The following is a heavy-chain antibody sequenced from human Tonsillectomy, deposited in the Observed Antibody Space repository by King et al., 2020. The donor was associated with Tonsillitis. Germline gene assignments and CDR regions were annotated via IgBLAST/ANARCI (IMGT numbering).Heavy chain of an antibody. V-gene: IGHV4-34*01. D-gene: IGHD2-15*01. Sequence: VQLQQWGAGLLKPSENLSRTCAVYGGSFSGYYWSWIRQPPGKGLEWIGEINHSGSTNYNPSLKSRVTISVDTSKNQFSLKLSSVTAADTAVYYCARGPKENCSGGTCYAPYYYFGMDVWGQGTTVTVSS. CDR2: INHSGST. CDR1: GGSFSGYY. J-gene: IGHJ6*02. CDR3: ARGPKENCSGGTCYAPYYYFGMDV.